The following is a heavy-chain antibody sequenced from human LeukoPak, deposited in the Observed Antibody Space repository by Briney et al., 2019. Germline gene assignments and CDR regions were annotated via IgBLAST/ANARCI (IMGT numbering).Heavy chain of an antibody. CDR2: ISSSSSYI. Sequence: GGSLRLSCAASGFTFSSYSMNWVRQAPGKGLEWVSSISSSSSYIYYADSVKGRFTISRDNAKNSLYLQMNSLRAEDTAVYYCARDRDSSGLYYYGMDVWGQGTTVTVSS. J-gene: IGHJ6*02. V-gene: IGHV3-21*01. D-gene: IGHD6-19*01. CDR3: ARDRDSSGLYYYGMDV. CDR1: GFTFSSYS.